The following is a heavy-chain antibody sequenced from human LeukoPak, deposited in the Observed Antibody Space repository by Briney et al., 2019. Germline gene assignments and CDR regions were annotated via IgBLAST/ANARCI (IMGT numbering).Heavy chain of an antibody. V-gene: IGHV1-2*02. CDR1: GHTFTGYY. CDR3: AQSSGWDSLKY. J-gene: IGHJ4*02. Sequence: ASVKVSCKASGHTFTGYYMHWVRQAPGQGLEWMGWINPNSGGTNHAQKFQGRVSMTRDTSISTAYMELSRLRSYDTAVYYCAQSSGWDSLKYWGQGTLVTVSS. CDR2: INPNSGGT. D-gene: IGHD6-19*01.